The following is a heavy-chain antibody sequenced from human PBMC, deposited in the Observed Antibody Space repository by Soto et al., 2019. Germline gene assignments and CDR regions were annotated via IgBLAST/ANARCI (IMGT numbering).Heavy chain of an antibody. CDR3: ARDGVPAAIVYYYYYYGMDV. CDR2: IKQDGSEK. J-gene: IGHJ6*02. V-gene: IGHV3-7*05. CDR1: GFTFSSYW. D-gene: IGHD2-2*02. Sequence: EVQLVESGGGLVQPGGSLRLSCAASGFTFSSYWMSWVRQAPGKGLEWVANIKQDGSEKYYVDSVKGRFTISRDHAKNSLYLQMNSLRAEDTAVYYCARDGVPAAIVYYYYYYGMDVWGQGTTVTVSS.